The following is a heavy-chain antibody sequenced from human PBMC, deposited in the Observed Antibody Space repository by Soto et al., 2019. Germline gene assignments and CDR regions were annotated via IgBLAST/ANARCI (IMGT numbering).Heavy chain of an antibody. J-gene: IGHJ6*02. CDR1: GYTFTSYA. CDR3: ARQFEDYDFWSGHPVPLPYYYYGMDV. Sequence: GASVKVSCKASGYTFTSYAIHWVRQAPGQRLEGMGWINAGNGNTKYSQKFQGRVTITRDTSASTAYMELSSLRSEDTAVYYCARQFEDYDFWSGHPVPLPYYYYGMDVWGQGTMVTV. V-gene: IGHV1-3*01. CDR2: INAGNGNT. D-gene: IGHD3-3*01.